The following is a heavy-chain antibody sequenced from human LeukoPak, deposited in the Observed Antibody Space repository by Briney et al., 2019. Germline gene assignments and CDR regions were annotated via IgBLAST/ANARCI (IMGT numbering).Heavy chain of an antibody. CDR2: ISWNSGSI. CDR1: GFTFDDYA. CDR3: AKDVVSAVANTDFDY. J-gene: IGHJ4*02. V-gene: IGHV3-9*01. Sequence: PGGSLRLSCAASGFTFDDYAMHWVRQAPGKGLEWVSGISWNSGSIGYADSVKGRFTISRDNAKNSLYLQMNSLRAEDTALYYCAKDVVSAVANTDFDYWGQGTLVTVSS. D-gene: IGHD6-19*01.